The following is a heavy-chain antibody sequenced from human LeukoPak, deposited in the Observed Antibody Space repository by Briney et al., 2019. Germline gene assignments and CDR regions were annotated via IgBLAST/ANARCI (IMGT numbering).Heavy chain of an antibody. D-gene: IGHD2/OR15-2a*01. J-gene: IGHJ5*02. CDR2: ISTSSTFI. CDR3: ARADCSSSTCYLRSGWFDP. V-gene: IGHV3-21*01. CDR1: GFSLSSYD. Sequence: GGSLRLSCAASGFSLSSYDMNWVRQAPGKGLEWVSSISTSSTFIYYTYSVKGRFTISRDNAKNSLYLQMNSLSAEDTAVYYCARADCSSSTCYLRSGWFDPWGQGTLVTVSS.